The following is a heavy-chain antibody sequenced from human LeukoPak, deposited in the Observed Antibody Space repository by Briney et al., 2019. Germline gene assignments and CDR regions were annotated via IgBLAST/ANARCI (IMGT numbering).Heavy chain of an antibody. CDR3: ARGLSSTSNWELDY. CDR2: INPNSGGT. CDR1: GYTFTGYY. V-gene: IGHV1-2*06. Sequence: ASVKVSCKASGYTFTGYYMHWVRQAPGQGLEWMGRINPNSGGTEYAQKFQGRVTMTRDTSISTAYMELSRLTSDDTAVYYCARGLSSTSNWELDYWGQGTLVTVSS. D-gene: IGHD7-27*01. J-gene: IGHJ4*02.